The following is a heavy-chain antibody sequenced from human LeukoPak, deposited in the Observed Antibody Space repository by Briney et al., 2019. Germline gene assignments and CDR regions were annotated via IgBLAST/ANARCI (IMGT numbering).Heavy chain of an antibody. D-gene: IGHD3-22*01. CDR1: GGSISSSSYY. J-gene: IGHJ4*02. CDR3: ASPGWLSDDY. CDR2: IYYSGST. V-gene: IGHV4-39*07. Sequence: SETLSLTCTVSGGSISSSSYYWGWIRQPPGKGLEWIGSIYYSGSTYYNPSLKSRVTISVDTSKNQFSLKLSSVTAADTAVYYCASPGWLSDDYWGQGTLVTVSS.